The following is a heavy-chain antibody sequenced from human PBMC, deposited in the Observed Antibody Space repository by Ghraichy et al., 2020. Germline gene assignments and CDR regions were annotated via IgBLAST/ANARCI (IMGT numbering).Heavy chain of an antibody. CDR1: GDSVSSNSAA. Sequence: SQTLSLTCAISGDSVSSNSAAWNWIRQSPSRGLEWLGRTYYRSKWYKHYAVSVKSRITINPDTSKNQFYLQMNSVTPEDTAVYYCARTDGIGVDYWGQGTLVTVSS. CDR2: TYYRSKWYK. J-gene: IGHJ4*02. V-gene: IGHV6-1*01. D-gene: IGHD1-26*01. CDR3: ARTDGIGVDY.